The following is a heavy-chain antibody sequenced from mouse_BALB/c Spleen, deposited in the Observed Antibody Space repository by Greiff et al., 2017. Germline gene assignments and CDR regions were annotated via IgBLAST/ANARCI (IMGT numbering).Heavy chain of an antibody. V-gene: IGHV5-6*01. CDR1: GFTFSSYG. D-gene: IGHD1-1*01. J-gene: IGHJ2*01. CDR2: ISSGGSYT. CDR3: ARRDYYGRGDY. Sequence: EVQRVESGGDLVKPGGSLKLSCAASGFTFSSYGMSWVRQTPDKRLEWVATISSGGSYTYYPDSVKGRFTISRDNAKNTLYLQMSSLKSEDTAMYYCARRDYYGRGDYWGQGTTLTVSS.